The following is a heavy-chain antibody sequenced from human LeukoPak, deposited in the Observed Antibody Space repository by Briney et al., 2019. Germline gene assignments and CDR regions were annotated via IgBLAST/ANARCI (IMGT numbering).Heavy chain of an antibody. CDR2: ISHDGSYE. Sequence: GGSLRLSCAGSGFTFSSFGMHWVRQAPGKGLEWVAVISHDGSYEYYADSMKGRFTISRDTSKNTLYLHMNSLSVEDTAVYYCAKKGTGASGNNWFDRWGQGTLVTVSS. J-gene: IGHJ5*02. CDR1: GFTFSSFG. V-gene: IGHV3-30*18. D-gene: IGHD6-13*01. CDR3: AKKGTGASGNNWFDR.